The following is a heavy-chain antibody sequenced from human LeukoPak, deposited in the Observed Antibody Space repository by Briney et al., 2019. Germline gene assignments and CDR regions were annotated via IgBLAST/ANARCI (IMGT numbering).Heavy chain of an antibody. CDR1: GFTFSSDA. V-gene: IGHV3-23*01. CDR3: AKDQGDYYYDSSGDY. Sequence: PGGSLRLSCAASGFTFSSDAMSWVRQAPGKGLEWVSAISGSGGSTYYADSVKGRFTISRDNSKNTLYLQMNSLRAEDTAVYYCAKDQGDYYYDSSGDYWGQGTLVTVSS. J-gene: IGHJ4*02. D-gene: IGHD3-22*01. CDR2: ISGSGGST.